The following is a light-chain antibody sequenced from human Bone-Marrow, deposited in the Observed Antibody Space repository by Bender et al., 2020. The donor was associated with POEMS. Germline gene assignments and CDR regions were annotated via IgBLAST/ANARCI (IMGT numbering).Light chain of an antibody. J-gene: IGLJ3*02. CDR2: NNS. V-gene: IGLV1-44*01. Sequence: QSVLTQPPSASGTPGQRVTISCSGSSSKFGSYPVNWYQQLPGAAPKLVIFNNSQRPSGVPDRFSGSNSGTSASLPISGLLSDDEADFYCATWDDSLNGWVFGGGTKLTVL. CDR1: SSKFGSYP. CDR3: ATWDDSLNGWV.